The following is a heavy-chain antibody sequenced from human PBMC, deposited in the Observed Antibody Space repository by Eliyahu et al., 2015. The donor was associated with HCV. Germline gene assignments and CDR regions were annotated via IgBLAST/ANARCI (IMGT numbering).Heavy chain of an antibody. CDR2: INYNGGTI. Sequence: EVQLVESGGGLVQPGGSLRLSXAASGFTFRNYWMYWVRHPPRGGRVVWVARINYNGGTIGYADSVKGRFTVSRDNAKNTLDLQMNNLRADDTAIYFCTKGSDSWGQGTLVTVSS. CDR3: TKGSDS. CDR1: GFTFRNYW. J-gene: IGHJ4*02. V-gene: IGHV3-74*01.